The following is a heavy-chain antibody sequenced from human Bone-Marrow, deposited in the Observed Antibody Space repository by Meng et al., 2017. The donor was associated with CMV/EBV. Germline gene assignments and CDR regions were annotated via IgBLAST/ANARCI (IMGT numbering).Heavy chain of an antibody. CDR1: GGSISSYY. J-gene: IGHJ5*02. CDR2: IYYSGST. V-gene: IGHV4-59*01. CDR3: ARGLHYGGHNWFDP. Sequence: SETLSLTCTVSGGSISSYYWSWIRQPPGKGLEWIGYIYYSGSTNYNPSLKSRVTISVDTSKNQFSLKLSSVTAADTAVYYGARGLHYGGHNWFDPWGQGTLVTVSS. D-gene: IGHD4-23*01.